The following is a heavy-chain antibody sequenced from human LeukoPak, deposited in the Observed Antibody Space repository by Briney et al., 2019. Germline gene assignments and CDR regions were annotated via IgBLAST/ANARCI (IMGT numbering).Heavy chain of an antibody. D-gene: IGHD3-22*01. V-gene: IGHV1-69*01. CDR2: IIPIFGTA. J-gene: IGHJ6*02. Sequence: GASVTVSCKASGGTFSSYAISWVRQAPGQGLEWMGGIIPIFGTANYAQKFQGRVTITADESTSTAYMELSSLRSEDTAVYYCARDDYYDSSGYYYYYYGMDVWGQGTTVTVSS. CDR3: ARDDYYDSSGYYYYYYGMDV. CDR1: GGTFSSYA.